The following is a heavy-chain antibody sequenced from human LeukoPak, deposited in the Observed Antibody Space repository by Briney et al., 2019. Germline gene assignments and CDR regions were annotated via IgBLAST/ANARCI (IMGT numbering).Heavy chain of an antibody. CDR2: IKQDGSEK. D-gene: IGHD4-23*01. CDR1: GFTFSSYW. V-gene: IGHV3-7*04. J-gene: IGHJ4*02. CDR3: ARGIRWRGTVVYFDY. Sequence: GGSLRLSCAASGFTFSSYWMSWVRQAPGKGLEWVANIKQDGSEKYYVDSVKGRFTISRDNAKNSLYLQMNSLRAEDTAVYYCARGIRWRGTVVYFDYWGQGTLVTVSS.